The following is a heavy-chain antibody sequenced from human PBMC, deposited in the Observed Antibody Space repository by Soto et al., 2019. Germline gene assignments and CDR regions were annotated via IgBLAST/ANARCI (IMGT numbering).Heavy chain of an antibody. V-gene: IGHV1-69*18. CDR1: GGTFSSYA. D-gene: IGHD3-10*01. CDR3: ARGWMRFGELPNYYYGMDV. J-gene: IGHJ6*02. Sequence: QVQLVQSGAEVKKPGSSVKVSCKASGGTFSSYAISWVRQAPGQGLEWMGRIIPIFGTANYAQKFQGRVTITADESTSTAYMELSSLRSEDTALYYCARGWMRFGELPNYYYGMDVWGQGTTGTVSS. CDR2: IIPIFGTA.